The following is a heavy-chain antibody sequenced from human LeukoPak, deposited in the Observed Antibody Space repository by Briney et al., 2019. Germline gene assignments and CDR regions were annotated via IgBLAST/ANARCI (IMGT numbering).Heavy chain of an antibody. CDR2: ISGSGGST. CDR1: GFTFSGYA. J-gene: IGHJ2*01. CDR3: AKDWYGGGCSSTLCYFDL. D-gene: IGHD2-21*02. Sequence: GGSLRLSCGASGFTFSGYAMTWVRQAPGKGLECVSTISGSGGSTYYADSVKGRFTISRDNSRNTLYLQMNSLRAEDTAVYYCAKDWYGGGCSSTLCYFDLWGRGALVTVSS. V-gene: IGHV3-23*01.